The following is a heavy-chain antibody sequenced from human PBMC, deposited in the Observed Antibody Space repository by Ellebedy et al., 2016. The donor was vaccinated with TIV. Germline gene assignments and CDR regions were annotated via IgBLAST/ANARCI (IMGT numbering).Heavy chain of an antibody. CDR1: GYTFTTYD. CDR2: MNTNSGNT. V-gene: IGHV1-8*01. Sequence: AASVKVSCKASGYTFTTYDINWVRQATGQGLEWMGWMNTNSGNTGYAQKFQGRVTMTRNTSISTAYMELGSLRSEDTAVYYCARRQFYMSDFWGQGTLVTVSS. D-gene: IGHD5-24*01. J-gene: IGHJ4*02. CDR3: ARRQFYMSDF.